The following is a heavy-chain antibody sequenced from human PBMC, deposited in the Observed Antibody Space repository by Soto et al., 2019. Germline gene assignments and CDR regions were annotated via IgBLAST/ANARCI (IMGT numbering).Heavy chain of an antibody. CDR3: VRGAAASDY. Sequence: QVQFVQSGAEVKKPGASVKVSCKASGYTYTNYHIHWVRQAPGQRFEWMGWIHPGNGDTKFSQKFQGRVTITRDTSASTVYMELVSLRAEDTAVYYCVRGAAASDYGGQGTLVIVSS. D-gene: IGHD2-15*01. CDR2: IHPGNGDT. V-gene: IGHV1-3*01. J-gene: IGHJ4*02. CDR1: GYTYTNYH.